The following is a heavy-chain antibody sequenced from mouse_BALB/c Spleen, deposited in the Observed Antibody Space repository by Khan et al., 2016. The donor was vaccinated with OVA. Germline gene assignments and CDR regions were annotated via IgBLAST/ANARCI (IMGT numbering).Heavy chain of an antibody. V-gene: IGHV1-7*01. D-gene: IGHD1-1*01. J-gene: IGHJ2*01. CDR2: INPSTGYT. CDR1: GYTFINYW. Sequence: QVQLQQPGAELAKPGASVKMSCKASGYTFINYWILWVKQRPGQGLEWIGYINPSTGYTEYNQNFKDQATLTADTSSSTAYMQLSSLTSEDSAVYYCARRGLRWDFDYWGQGTTLTVSS. CDR3: ARRGLRWDFDY.